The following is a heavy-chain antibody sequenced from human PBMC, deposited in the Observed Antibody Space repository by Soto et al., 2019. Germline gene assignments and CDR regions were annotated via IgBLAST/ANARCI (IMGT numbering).Heavy chain of an antibody. V-gene: IGHV1-18*01. J-gene: IGHJ4*02. CDR1: GYTFTSYG. CDR2: ISAYNGNT. Sequence: GASVKVSCKASGYTFTSYGISWVRQAPGQGLEWMGWISAYNGNTNYAQKLQGRVTMTTDTSTSTAYMELRSLSSYDTAVYYCARDAKVAGFDYWGQGTLVTVSS. CDR3: ARDAKVAGFDY. D-gene: IGHD6-19*01.